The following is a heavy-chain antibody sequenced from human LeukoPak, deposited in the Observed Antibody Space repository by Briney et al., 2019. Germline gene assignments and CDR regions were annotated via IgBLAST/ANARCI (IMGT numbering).Heavy chain of an antibody. CDR3: AREGGGSGYDL. D-gene: IGHD5-12*01. Sequence: GGSLRLSCAASGFTFSSYEMNWVRQAPGKGLEWGSYISSSGSTIYYTDSVKGLFTISTEKAKNSVYLKMNSLRAEDTAVYYCAREGGGSGYDLWGQGTLVTVSS. J-gene: IGHJ4*02. CDR1: GFTFSSYE. V-gene: IGHV3-48*03. CDR2: ISSSGSTI.